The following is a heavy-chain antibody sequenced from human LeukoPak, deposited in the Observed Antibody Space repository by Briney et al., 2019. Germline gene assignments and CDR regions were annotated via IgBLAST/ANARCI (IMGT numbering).Heavy chain of an antibody. D-gene: IGHD1-26*01. CDR2: IYHSGST. V-gene: IGHV4-38-2*02. J-gene: IGHJ4*02. CDR3: ARRGYHVGEPLY. Sequence: PSETLSLTCTVSGYSISSGYYWGWIRQPPGKGLEWIGSIYHSGSTYYNPSLKSRVTISVDTSKNQFSLKLRSVTAADTAVYYCARRGYHVGEPLYWGQGTLVTVSS. CDR1: GYSISSGYY.